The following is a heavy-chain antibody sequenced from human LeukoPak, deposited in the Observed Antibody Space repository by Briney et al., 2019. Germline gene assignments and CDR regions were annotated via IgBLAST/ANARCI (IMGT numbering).Heavy chain of an antibody. J-gene: IGHJ5*02. CDR1: GFSFSSYA. CDR2: IGASNDPT. Sequence: GGSLRLSCTASGFSFSSYAMSWVRQAPGKGLEWVPIIGASNDPTYYPDPVEGRFTISRDNSKNTLYLQMHSLRAEDTAVYYCAKDPVVVPAEWLDPWGQGTLVTVSS. D-gene: IGHD2-2*01. CDR3: AKDPVVVPAEWLDP. V-gene: IGHV3-23*01.